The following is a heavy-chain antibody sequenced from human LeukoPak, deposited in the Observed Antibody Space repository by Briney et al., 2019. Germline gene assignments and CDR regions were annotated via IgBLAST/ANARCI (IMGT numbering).Heavy chain of an antibody. CDR1: GGSFIGYH. J-gene: IGHJ4*02. D-gene: IGHD4-23*01. Sequence: SETLSLTCAVSGGSFIGYHWNWIRQPPGKGLEWIGEINHSGSTNYNPSLKSRVTISGDTSKNQFSLKLRSVTAADTAVYYCARDPTTVVTTPYYFDDWGQGTLVTVSS. CDR3: ARDPTTVVTTPYYFDD. CDR2: INHSGST. V-gene: IGHV4-34*01.